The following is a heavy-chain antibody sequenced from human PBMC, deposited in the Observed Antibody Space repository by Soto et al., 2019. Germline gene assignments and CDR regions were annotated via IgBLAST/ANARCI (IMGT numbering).Heavy chain of an antibody. D-gene: IGHD3-22*01. CDR1: GFTFSSYG. Sequence: PGGSLRLSCAASGFTFSSYGMHWVRQAPGKGLEWVAVISYDGSNKYYADSVKGRFTISRDNSKNTLYLQMNSLRAEDTAVYYCAXDQYDSSGYYSPALAGYWGQGTLVTVSS. J-gene: IGHJ4*02. CDR3: AXDQYDSSGYYSPALAGY. V-gene: IGHV3-30*18. CDR2: ISYDGSNK.